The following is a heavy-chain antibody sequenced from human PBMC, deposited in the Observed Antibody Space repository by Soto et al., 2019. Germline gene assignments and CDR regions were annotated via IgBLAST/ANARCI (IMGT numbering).Heavy chain of an antibody. CDR1: GGSISISSYY. CDR3: ARPVLNYYDSSGYGAFDI. V-gene: IGHV4-39*01. D-gene: IGHD3-22*01. Sequence: PSETLSLTCTVSGGSISISSYYWGWIRQPPGKGLEWIGSIYYSGSTYYNPSLKSRVTISVDTSKNQFSLKLSSVTAADTAVYYCARPVLNYYDSSGYGAFDIWGQGTMVTVSS. J-gene: IGHJ3*02. CDR2: IYYSGST.